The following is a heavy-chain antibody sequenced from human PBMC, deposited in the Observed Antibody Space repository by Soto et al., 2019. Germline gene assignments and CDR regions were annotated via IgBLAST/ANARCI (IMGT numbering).Heavy chain of an antibody. CDR2: IYWDDDK. Sequence: PTLVNPTQTLTLTCAFSGFSLSTSGVGVGWIRQPPGKALEWLAFIYWDDDKRYSPSLKTRLTIFKDTSKNQVVLIMTNMDPVDTDTYYCAYRREYRGSWDSGWFDPWGQGTLVTVSS. J-gene: IGHJ5*02. CDR3: AYRREYRGSWDSGWFDP. CDR1: GFSLSTSGVG. V-gene: IGHV2-5*02. D-gene: IGHD6-6*01.